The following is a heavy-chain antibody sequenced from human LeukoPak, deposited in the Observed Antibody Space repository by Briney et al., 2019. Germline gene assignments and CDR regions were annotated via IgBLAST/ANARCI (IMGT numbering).Heavy chain of an antibody. J-gene: IGHJ4*02. CDR2: ISAGNGNT. CDR1: GYTFTSYA. D-gene: IGHD6-19*01. Sequence: GASVKVSCKASGYTFTSYAIHWVRQAPGQRLEWMGWISAGNGNTKYSQNFQGRVTFISNTSATTAFMELSSLRSEDAAVYYCARAPLLLYSSGWYANFDYWGQGTLVTVSS. CDR3: ARAPLLLYSSGWYANFDY. V-gene: IGHV1-3*01.